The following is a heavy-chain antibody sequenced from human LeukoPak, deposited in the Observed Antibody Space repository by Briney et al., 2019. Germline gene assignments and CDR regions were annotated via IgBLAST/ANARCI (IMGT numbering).Heavy chain of an antibody. CDR3: ARVGDYFAFDI. CDR2: VNPNSGNT. J-gene: IGHJ3*02. D-gene: IGHD4-17*01. Sequence: ASVKVSCTASGYTFTSYDINWVRQATGQGLEWMGWVNPNSGNTGYAQKFQGRVTMTRNTSISTAYMELSSLRSEDTAVYYCARVGDYFAFDIWGQGTMVTVSS. V-gene: IGHV1-8*01. CDR1: GYTFTSYD.